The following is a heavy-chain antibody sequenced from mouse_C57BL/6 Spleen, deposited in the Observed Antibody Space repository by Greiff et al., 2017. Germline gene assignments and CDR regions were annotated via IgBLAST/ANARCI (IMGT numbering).Heavy chain of an antibody. D-gene: IGHD3-2*02. V-gene: IGHV5-12*01. J-gene: IGHJ4*01. CDR2: LSNGGGST. CDR1: GFTFRDYY. Sequence: EVKLMESGGGLVQPGGSLKLSCAASGFTFRDYYMYWVRQTPEKRLEWVAYLSNGGGSTYYPDTVKGRFTISRDNAKNTLDLQMSRLKSEDTAMYYCARSSGHGAMDYWGQGTSVTVSS. CDR3: ARSSGHGAMDY.